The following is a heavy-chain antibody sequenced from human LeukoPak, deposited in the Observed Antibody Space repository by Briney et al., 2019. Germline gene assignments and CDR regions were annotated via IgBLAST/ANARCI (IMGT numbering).Heavy chain of an antibody. V-gene: IGHV1-58*02. Sequence: GTSVKVSCKASGFTFTNSAMQWARQARGQRLEWIGWIVVASGNTKYAQKFQERVTITRDMSTSTAYMELSSLSPEDTAVYYCAAAPIEMQQRGFDYWGQGTLVTVSS. CDR2: IVVASGNT. J-gene: IGHJ4*02. CDR1: GFTFTNSA. CDR3: AAAPIEMQQRGFDY. D-gene: IGHD5-24*01.